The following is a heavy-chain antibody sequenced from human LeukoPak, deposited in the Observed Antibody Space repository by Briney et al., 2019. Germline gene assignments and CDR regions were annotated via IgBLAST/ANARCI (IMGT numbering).Heavy chain of an antibody. Sequence: PSETLSLTCAVYGGSFSVYYWSWIRQPPGKGLEWIGEINHSGSTNYNPSLKSRVTISVDTSKNQFSLKLSSVTAADTAVYYCARGFLMVRGVKWFDPWGQGTLVTVSS. D-gene: IGHD3-10*01. J-gene: IGHJ5*02. CDR1: GGSFSVYY. CDR3: ARGFLMVRGVKWFDP. CDR2: INHSGST. V-gene: IGHV4-34*01.